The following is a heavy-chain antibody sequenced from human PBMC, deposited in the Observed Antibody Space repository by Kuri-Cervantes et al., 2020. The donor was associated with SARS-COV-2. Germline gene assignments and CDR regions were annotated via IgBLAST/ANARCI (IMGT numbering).Heavy chain of an antibody. V-gene: IGHV4-59*08. Sequence: SETLSLTCTVSDGSISNYYWTWLRQPPGKGLEWIGDFYDTGSTNYNPSLSSRVTISLDTTKSLVSLKLTSVTAADTAVYFCARHPRLEASRNYYFDYWGQGILVTVSS. J-gene: IGHJ4*02. CDR1: DGSISNYY. CDR3: ARHPRLEASRNYYFDY. CDR2: FYDTGST.